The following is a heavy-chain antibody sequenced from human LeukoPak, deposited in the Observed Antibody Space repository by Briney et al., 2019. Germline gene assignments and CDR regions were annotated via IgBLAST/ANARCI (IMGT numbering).Heavy chain of an antibody. D-gene: IGHD1-26*01. J-gene: IGHJ4*02. CDR2: ISSSSSYI. CDR3: ARDSSGSFDY. Sequence: PGRSLRLACAASGFTFSSYGMNWVRQAPGKGLEWVSSISSSSSYIYYADSVKGRFTISRDNAKNSLYLQMNSLRAEDTAVYYCARDSSGSFDYWGQGTLVTVSS. CDR1: GFTFSSYG. V-gene: IGHV3-21*01.